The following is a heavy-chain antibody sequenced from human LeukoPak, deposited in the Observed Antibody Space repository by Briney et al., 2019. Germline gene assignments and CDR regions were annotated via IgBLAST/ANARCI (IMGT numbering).Heavy chain of an antibody. V-gene: IGHV4-31*03. Sequence: PSQTLSLTCTVSGGSFSNGGYFWSCIRQHPGKGLEWIGSISYSGSTYYNPSLKSRVTISVDTSKNHFSLKLSSVTAADTAVYYCAREISGYDYVNSYFVYWGQGTLVTVSS. CDR2: ISYSGST. CDR3: AREISGYDYVNSYFVY. J-gene: IGHJ4*02. CDR1: GGSFSNGGYF. D-gene: IGHD5-12*01.